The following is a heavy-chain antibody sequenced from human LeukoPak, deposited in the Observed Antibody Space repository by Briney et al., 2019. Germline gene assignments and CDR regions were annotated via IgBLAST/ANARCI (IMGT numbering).Heavy chain of an antibody. D-gene: IGHD6-19*01. CDR1: GYTFTSYG. CDR2: ISAYNGNT. J-gene: IGHJ4*02. Sequence: ASVKVSCKASGYTFTSYGISWVRQAPGQGLEWMGWISAYNGNTNYAQKLQGRVTMTTDTSTSTAYMELRSLRSDDTAVYYCARVARGGSGWYKVHQSPYYFDYWGQGTLVTVSS. V-gene: IGHV1-18*01. CDR3: ARVARGGSGWYKVHQSPYYFDY.